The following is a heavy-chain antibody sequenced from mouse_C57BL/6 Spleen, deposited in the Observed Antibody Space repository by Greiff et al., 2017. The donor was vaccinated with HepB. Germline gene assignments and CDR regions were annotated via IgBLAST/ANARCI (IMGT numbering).Heavy chain of an antibody. CDR1: GFNIKDDY. CDR2: IDPENGDT. V-gene: IGHV14-4*01. Sequence: EVKLQESGAELVRPGASVKLSCTASGFNIKDDYMHWVKQRPEQGLEWIGWIDPENGDTEYASKFQGKATITADTSSNTAYLQLSSLTSEDTAVYYCTIDSSGYGFAYWGQGTLVTVSA. CDR3: TIDSSGYGFAY. J-gene: IGHJ3*01. D-gene: IGHD3-2*02.